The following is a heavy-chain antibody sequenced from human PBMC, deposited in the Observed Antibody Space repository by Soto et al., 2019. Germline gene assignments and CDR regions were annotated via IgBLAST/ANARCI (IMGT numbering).Heavy chain of an antibody. CDR3: ATDFSGSRDYYYYGMDV. D-gene: IGHD1-26*01. Sequence: ASVKVSCKVSGYTLTELSMHWVRQAPGKGLEWMGGFDPEDGETIYAQKFQGRVTMTEDTSTDTAYMELSSLRSEDTAVYYCATDFSGSRDYYYYGMDVWGQGPTVTVSS. CDR2: FDPEDGET. J-gene: IGHJ6*02. V-gene: IGHV1-24*01. CDR1: GYTLTELS.